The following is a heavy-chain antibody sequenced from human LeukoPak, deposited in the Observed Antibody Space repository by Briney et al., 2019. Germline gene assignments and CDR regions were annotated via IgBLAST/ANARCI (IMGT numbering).Heavy chain of an antibody. Sequence: GGSLRLSCAASGFTVSTNYMSWVRQAPGKGLEWVSIIYSGGSTYYADSVKGRFTISRDNAKNSLYLQMNSLRAEDTAVFYCARGPRSFDYWGQGALVTVSS. V-gene: IGHV3-66*01. J-gene: IGHJ4*01. CDR1: GFTVSTNY. CDR2: IYSGGST. CDR3: ARGPRSFDY.